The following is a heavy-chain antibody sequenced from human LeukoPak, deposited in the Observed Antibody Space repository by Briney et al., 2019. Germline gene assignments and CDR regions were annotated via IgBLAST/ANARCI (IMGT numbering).Heavy chain of an antibody. CDR2: ISGSGGST. J-gene: IGHJ5*02. CDR3: AKDPYSSGPYNWFDP. D-gene: IGHD6-19*01. CDR1: GFTFTSYA. V-gene: IGHV3-23*01. Sequence: GGSLRLSCAASGFTFTSYAMSWVRQAPGKGLEWVSAISGSGGSTYYADSVKGRFTISSDNSKNTLYLQMNRLRAEDTAVYYCAKDPYSSGPYNWFDPWGQGTLVTVSS.